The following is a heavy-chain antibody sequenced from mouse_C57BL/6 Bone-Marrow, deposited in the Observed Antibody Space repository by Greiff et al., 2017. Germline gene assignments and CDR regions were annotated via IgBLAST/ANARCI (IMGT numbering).Heavy chain of an antibody. CDR2: IDPENGDT. J-gene: IGHJ3*01. CDR3: TIYDGYPAWFAY. CDR1: GFNIKDDY. D-gene: IGHD2-3*01. Sequence: EVKLVESGAELVRPGASVKLSCTASGFNIKDDYMHWVKQRPEQGLEWIGWIDPENGDTEYASKFQGKATITADTSSNTAYLQLSSLTSEDTAVYYCTIYDGYPAWFAYWGQGTLVTVSA. V-gene: IGHV14-4*01.